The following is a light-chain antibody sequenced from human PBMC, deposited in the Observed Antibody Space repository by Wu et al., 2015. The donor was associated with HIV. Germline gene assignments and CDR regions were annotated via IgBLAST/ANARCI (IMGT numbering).Light chain of an antibody. V-gene: IGKV3-20*01. CDR1: QSISNNF. CDR2: GAS. J-gene: IGKJ1*01. CDR3: QQYGNSPWT. Sequence: EIVLTQFPGTLSLSPGERAILSCRASQSISNNFLAWYQQNPGQLPRLLIYGASTTTTDIPDRFRGSGSGTEFTLTITRLEPEDFAEYYCQQYGNSPWTFGQGTRVGNQT.